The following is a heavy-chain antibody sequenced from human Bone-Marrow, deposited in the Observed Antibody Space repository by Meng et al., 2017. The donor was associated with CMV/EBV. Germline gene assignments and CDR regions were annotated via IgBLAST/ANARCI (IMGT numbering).Heavy chain of an antibody. V-gene: IGHV3-74*01. D-gene: IGHD6-19*01. CDR3: ARGIAVARGDCCSY. CDR2: INSDGSST. J-gene: IGHJ4*02. Sequence: GESLKISCAASGFTFSSYWMHWVRQAPGKGLVWVSRINSDGSSTSYADSVKGRFTISRDNAKNTLYLQMNSLRAEDTAVYYCARGIAVARGDCCSYWGQGTLVTVSS. CDR1: GFTFSSYW.